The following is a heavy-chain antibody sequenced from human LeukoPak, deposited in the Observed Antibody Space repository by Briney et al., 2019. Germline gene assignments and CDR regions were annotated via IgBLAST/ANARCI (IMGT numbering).Heavy chain of an antibody. CDR3: ARGDKAVAFDWFDP. Sequence: GRSLRLSCTASGFTFSSYAMPWVRQAPVKGLEWVAVISYDGSTQFYADSVKGRFTIFRDNSKNTLDLQMNSLRTDDTAVYFCARGDKAVAFDWFDPWGQGTLVSVSS. D-gene: IGHD6-19*01. V-gene: IGHV3-30-3*01. J-gene: IGHJ5*02. CDR2: ISYDGSTQ. CDR1: GFTFSSYA.